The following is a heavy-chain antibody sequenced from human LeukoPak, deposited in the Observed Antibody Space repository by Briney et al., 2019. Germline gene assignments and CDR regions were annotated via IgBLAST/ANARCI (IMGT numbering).Heavy chain of an antibody. D-gene: IGHD6-6*01. CDR3: ARGSSSSVSP. CDR2: ISAYTGNT. CDR1: GYSFTTYG. V-gene: IGHV1-18*01. J-gene: IGHJ5*02. Sequence: GASVKVSCKASGYSFTTYGITWVRQAPGQGLEWMGWISAYTGNTNNAQKFQGRVTMTTDTSTTTAYMELRSLRSDDTAVYYCARGSSSSVSPWGQGTPVTVSS.